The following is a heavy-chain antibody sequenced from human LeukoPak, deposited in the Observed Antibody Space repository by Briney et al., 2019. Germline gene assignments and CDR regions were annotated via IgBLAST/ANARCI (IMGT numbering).Heavy chain of an antibody. V-gene: IGHV3-74*01. Sequence: GGSLRLSCAASGFTFSDYWMHWVRQSPGKGLVWVSRINSDESSTDYADSVKGRFTISRDNAKNTLCLQMNSLRAEDTAIYYCARVRYYGSGQNNWFDPWGQGTLLTVSS. CDR3: ARVRYYGSGQNNWFDP. J-gene: IGHJ5*02. D-gene: IGHD3-10*01. CDR2: INSDESST. CDR1: GFTFSDYW.